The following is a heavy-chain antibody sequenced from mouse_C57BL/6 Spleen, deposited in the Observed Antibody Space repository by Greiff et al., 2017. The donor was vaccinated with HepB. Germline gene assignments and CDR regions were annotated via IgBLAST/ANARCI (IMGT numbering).Heavy chain of an antibody. V-gene: IGHV1-26*01. Sequence: EVQLQQSGPELVKPGASVKISCKASGYTFTDYYMNWVKQSHGKSLEWIGDINPNNGGTSYNQKFKGKATLTVDKSSSTAYMELRSLTSEDSAVYYCARGTTGFDYCGQGTTLTVSS. J-gene: IGHJ2*01. CDR1: GYTFTDYY. CDR3: ARGTTGFDY. CDR2: INPNNGGT. D-gene: IGHD1-1*01.